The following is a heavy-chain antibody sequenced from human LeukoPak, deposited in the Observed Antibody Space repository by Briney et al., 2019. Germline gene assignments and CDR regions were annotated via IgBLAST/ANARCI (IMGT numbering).Heavy chain of an antibody. CDR2: FDPEDGET. D-gene: IGHD3-22*01. CDR1: GYTLTELS. J-gene: IGHJ3*02. CDR3: ATSYDSSGYYYDAFDI. V-gene: IGHV1-24*01. Sequence: ASVKVSCKFSGYTLTELSMHWVRQAPGKGLEWMGGFDPEDGETIYAQKFQGRVTMTEDTSTDTAYMELSSLRSEDTAVYYCATSYDSSGYYYDAFDIWGQGTMVTVSS.